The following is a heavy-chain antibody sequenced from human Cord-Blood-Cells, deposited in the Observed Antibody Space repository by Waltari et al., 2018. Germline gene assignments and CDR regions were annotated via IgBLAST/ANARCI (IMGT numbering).Heavy chain of an antibody. D-gene: IGHD3-3*01. V-gene: IGHV4-34*01. CDR1: GGSFSGYY. J-gene: IGHJ6*02. CDR2: LNHSGST. CDR3: ARSVYYDFWSGYYTGVRGNYYYGMDV. Sequence: QVQLQQWGAGLLKPSETLSLTCAVYGGSFSGYYWSWIRQPPGKGLEWIGELNHSGSTNYNPSLKSRVTISVDTSKNQFSLKLSSVTAADTAVYYCARSVYYDFWSGYYTGVRGNYYYGMDVWGQGTTVTVSS.